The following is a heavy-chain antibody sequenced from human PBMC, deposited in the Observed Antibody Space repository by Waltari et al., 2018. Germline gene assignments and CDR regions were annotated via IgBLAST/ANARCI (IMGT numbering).Heavy chain of an antibody. Sequence: EVQLVESGGALVQPGGSLRLSCAASGFTFSDYWMTWVRQAPGRWLEWVANRNKDGRAKKYVDSVNGRFAISRDNAKNSLFLQMNSLMAEDTALYYCTRTYASSGNDFWGQGTLVTVSS. CDR2: RNKDGRAK. CDR1: GFTFSDYW. J-gene: IGHJ4*02. V-gene: IGHV3-7*01. CDR3: TRTYASSGNDF. D-gene: IGHD3-10*01.